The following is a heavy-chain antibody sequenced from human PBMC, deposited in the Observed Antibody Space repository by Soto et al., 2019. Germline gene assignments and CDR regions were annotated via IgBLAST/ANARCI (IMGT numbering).Heavy chain of an antibody. J-gene: IGHJ5*02. CDR2: ISTTGSTI. Sequence: LRLSCTASGFTFSSYEMNWVRQAPGKEPEWVSYISTTGSTIYYADSVRGRFTISRDNAKNSLYLQMHSLRADDTAVYYCAREHGYQVHSLYNWFDPWGQGXLVTVSS. D-gene: IGHD2-2*01. CDR1: GFTFSSYE. V-gene: IGHV3-48*03. CDR3: AREHGYQVHSLYNWFDP.